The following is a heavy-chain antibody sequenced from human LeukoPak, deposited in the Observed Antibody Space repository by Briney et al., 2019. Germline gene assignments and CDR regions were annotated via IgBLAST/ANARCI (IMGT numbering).Heavy chain of an antibody. CDR3: AGTPWFGELSLDY. V-gene: IGHV1-69*05. CDR2: IIHIFGKA. D-gene: IGHD3-10*01. Sequence: SLTVSFTSSVGTFTIYAISWVRQAPGQEQEWMGGIIHIFGKANYAHKFQGRGTITTEESKSTAYMELSSLRSEDTAVYYCAGTPWFGELSLDYWGQGTLVTVSS. J-gene: IGHJ4*02. CDR1: VGTFTIYA.